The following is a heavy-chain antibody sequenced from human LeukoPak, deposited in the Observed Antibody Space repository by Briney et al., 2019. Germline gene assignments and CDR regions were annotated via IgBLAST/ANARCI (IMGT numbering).Heavy chain of an antibody. V-gene: IGHV4-59*11. CDR2: ISYIGST. CDR3: ARGGNYFDY. D-gene: IGHD6-13*01. Sequence: SETLSLTCVVSGDSFSSHYWTWIRQSPGKGLEWIGYISYIGSTNYNPSLKSRVTISVDTSKNQFSLKLSSVTAADTAVYYCARGGNYFDYWGQGTLVTVSS. CDR1: GDSFSSHY. J-gene: IGHJ4*02.